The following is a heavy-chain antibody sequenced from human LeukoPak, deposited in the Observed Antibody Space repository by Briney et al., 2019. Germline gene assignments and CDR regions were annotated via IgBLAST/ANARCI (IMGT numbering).Heavy chain of an antibody. D-gene: IGHD4-23*01. CDR1: GFTFSDYY. CDR3: ARRPGGNSPYYYYYYYMDV. Sequence: GGSLSLSCAASGFTFSDYYMSWIRQAPGKGLEWVSYISSSGSTIYYADSVKGRFTISRDNAKNSLYLQMNSLRAEDTAVYYCARRPGGNSPYYYYYYYMDVWGKGTTVTVSS. CDR2: ISSSGSTI. J-gene: IGHJ6*03. V-gene: IGHV3-11*01.